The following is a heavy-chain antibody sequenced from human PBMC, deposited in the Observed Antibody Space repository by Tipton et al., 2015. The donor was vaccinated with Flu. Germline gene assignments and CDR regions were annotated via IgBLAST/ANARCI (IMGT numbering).Heavy chain of an antibody. CDR1: RGTFSSYA. Sequence: QVQLVQSGAEVKEPGSSVKVSCKAPRGTFSSYAITWVRQAPGQGFEWMGGIMPFFGTANYAQKFQAQKFQGRVTITADESTNTAYMELSSLRSEDTVVYYCARGIPRGSNPGDYWGQGTLVTVSS. D-gene: IGHD4-11*01. J-gene: IGHJ4*02. CDR2: IMPFFGTA. CDR3: ARGIPRGSNPGDY. V-gene: IGHV1-69*01.